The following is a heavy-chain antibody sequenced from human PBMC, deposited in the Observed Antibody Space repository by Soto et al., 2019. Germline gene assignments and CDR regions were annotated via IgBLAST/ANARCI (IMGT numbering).Heavy chain of an antibody. V-gene: IGHV3-30*03. J-gene: IGHJ6*02. CDR3: ARDEAGTVTTVYGMDV. Sequence: QVQLVESGGGVVQPGRSLRLSCAASGFIFSSYGMHWVRQAPGKGLEWVAVISYDGSNKYYADSVKGRFTISRDNSKNTLYLQVNSLRTEDTAVYYCARDEAGTVTTVYGMDVWGQGTTVTVSS. CDR1: GFIFSSYG. D-gene: IGHD4-17*01. CDR2: ISYDGSNK.